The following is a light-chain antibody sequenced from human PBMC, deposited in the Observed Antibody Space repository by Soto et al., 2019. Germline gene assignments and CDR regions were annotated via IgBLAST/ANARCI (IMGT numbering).Light chain of an antibody. CDR3: QQSYSTPLT. Sequence: DIQMTQYKSSLSASVGDRVTITCRASQSISSYLNWYQQKPGKAPKLLIYAASSLQSGVPSRFSGSGSGTDFTLTISSLQPEDFATYYCQQSYSTPLTFGGGAIVDIK. CDR1: QSISSY. J-gene: IGKJ4*01. CDR2: AAS. V-gene: IGKV1-39*01.